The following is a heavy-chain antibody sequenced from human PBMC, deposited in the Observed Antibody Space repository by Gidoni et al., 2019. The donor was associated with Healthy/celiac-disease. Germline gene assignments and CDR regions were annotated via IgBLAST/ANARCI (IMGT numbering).Heavy chain of an antibody. CDR2: INHSGST. CDR1: GGSFSGYY. Sequence: QVQLQQWGAGLLKPSETLSLTCAVYGGSFSGYYWSWIRQPPGKGLEWIGEINHSGSTNYNPSLKSRVTISVDTSKNQFSLKLSSVTAADTAVYYCARGEFRDGLNWNYDYWGQGTLVTVSS. V-gene: IGHV4-34*01. CDR3: ARGEFRDGLNWNYDY. D-gene: IGHD1-7*01. J-gene: IGHJ4*02.